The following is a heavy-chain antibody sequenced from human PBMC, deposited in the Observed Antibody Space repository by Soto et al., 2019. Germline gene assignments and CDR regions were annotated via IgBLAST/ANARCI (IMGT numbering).Heavy chain of an antibody. D-gene: IGHD2-2*01. CDR2: ILPIFRSP. J-gene: IGHJ6*02. CDR3: VIGDCTSTSCSYYFYGLDV. Sequence: QVHLVQSGAEVKKPGSSVKVSCKASGGSFRRYAISWVRQAPGQGLEWMGGILPIFRSPSHAQKFQGRVTITADESTSTAFLELTSLTSEDTAIYYCVIGDCTSTSCSYYFYGLDVWGQGTTVTVSS. CDR1: GGSFRRYA. V-gene: IGHV1-69*01.